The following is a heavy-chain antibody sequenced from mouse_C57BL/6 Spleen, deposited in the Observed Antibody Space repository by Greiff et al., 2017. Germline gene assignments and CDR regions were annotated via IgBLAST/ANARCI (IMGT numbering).Heavy chain of an antibody. CDR2: ISNGGGST. V-gene: IGHV5-12*01. D-gene: IGHD2-4*01. Sequence: EVKLVESGGGLVQPGGSLKLSCAASGFTFSDYYMYWVRQTPEKRLEWVAYISNGGGSTYYPDTVKGRFTISRDNAKNTLYLQMSRLKSEDTAMYYCARPYDYDGGHYAMDYWGQGTSVTVSS. CDR1: GFTFSDYY. J-gene: IGHJ4*01. CDR3: ARPYDYDGGHYAMDY.